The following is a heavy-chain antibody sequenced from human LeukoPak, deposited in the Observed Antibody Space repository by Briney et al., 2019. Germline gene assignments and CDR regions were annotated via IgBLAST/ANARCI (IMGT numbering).Heavy chain of an antibody. CDR3: ARMPGSSNYDGRGKDAFDI. CDR2: INDDGSST. V-gene: IGHV3-74*01. Sequence: RGSLRLSCAASGFTFTRYWMHWVRQAPGKGVVWVSRINDDGSSTTYSDSVRCRFTISRDNAKSTLYLQMNGLTAEDTAVYYCARMPGSSNYDGRGKDAFDIWGQGTMVTVSS. CDR1: GFTFTRYW. D-gene: IGHD3-22*01. J-gene: IGHJ3*02.